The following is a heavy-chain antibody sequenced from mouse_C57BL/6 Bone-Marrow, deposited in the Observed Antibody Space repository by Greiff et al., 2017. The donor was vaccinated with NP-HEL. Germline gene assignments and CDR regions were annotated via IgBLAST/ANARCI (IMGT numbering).Heavy chain of an antibody. CDR3: ARRYYCSIWYFDV. CDR1: GFTFSDYG. D-gene: IGHD1-1*01. CDR2: ISNLAYSI. J-gene: IGHJ1*03. V-gene: IGHV5-15*01. Sequence: EVQGVESGGGLVQPGGSLKLSCAASGFTFSDYGMAWVRQAPRKGPEWVAFISNLAYSIYYADTVTGRFPISRENAKNTLYLEMSSLRSEDTAMYYCARRYYCSIWYFDVWGTGTTVTVSS.